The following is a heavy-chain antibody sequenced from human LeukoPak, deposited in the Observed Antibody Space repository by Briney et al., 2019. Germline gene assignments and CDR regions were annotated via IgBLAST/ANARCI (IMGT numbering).Heavy chain of an antibody. D-gene: IGHD2-15*01. CDR2: TYYRSKWYH. CDR1: GDSVSSNNGA. Sequence: SQTLSVTCDISGDSVSSNNGAWNWIRQSPSRGLEWLGRTYYRSKWYHDYAVSVKGRITIIPDTSKNQFSLQLTSVTPEDTAVYYCARDEGNTGWYTFDYWGQGTLVTVSS. CDR3: ARDEGNTGWYTFDY. J-gene: IGHJ4*02. V-gene: IGHV6-1*01.